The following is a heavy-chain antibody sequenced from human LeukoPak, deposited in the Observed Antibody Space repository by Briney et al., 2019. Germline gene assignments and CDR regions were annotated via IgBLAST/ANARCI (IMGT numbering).Heavy chain of an antibody. CDR2: INPNSGGT. J-gene: IGHJ4*02. CDR3: ARVAVAALGYFDY. CDR1: GGTFSSYA. D-gene: IGHD6-19*01. Sequence: ASVKVSCKASGGTFSSYAISWVRQAPGQGLEWMGWINPNSGGTNYAQKFQGWVTMTRDTSISTAYMELSRLRSDDTAVYYCARVAVAALGYFDYWGQGTLVTVSS. V-gene: IGHV1-2*04.